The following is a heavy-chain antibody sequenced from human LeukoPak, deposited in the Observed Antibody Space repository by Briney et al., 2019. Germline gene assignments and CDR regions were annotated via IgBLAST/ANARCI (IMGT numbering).Heavy chain of an antibody. Sequence: SETLSLTCTVSGVSISSYYWSWIRQPPGQGLKWIAYIYYSGRTNYNPSLRTGVTISRDTYKNHFSLKLSSVTAADTAVYYCARQNSGYDLGPFAYWGQGILVTVSS. V-gene: IGHV4-59*08. CDR3: ARQNSGYDLGPFAY. D-gene: IGHD5-12*01. CDR1: GVSISSYY. CDR2: IYYSGRT. J-gene: IGHJ4*02.